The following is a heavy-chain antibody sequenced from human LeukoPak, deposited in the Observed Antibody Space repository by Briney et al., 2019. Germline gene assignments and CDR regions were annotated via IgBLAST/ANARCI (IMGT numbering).Heavy chain of an antibody. V-gene: IGHV4-34*01. J-gene: IGHJ5*02. CDR1: GGSFSGYY. Sequence: SETLSLTCAVYGGSFSGYYWSWIRQPPGKGLEWIGEINHSGSTNYSPSLKSRVTISVDTSKNQFSLKLSSVTAADTAVYYCARERKWRGPNWFAPWGQGTLVTVSS. CDR2: INHSGST. D-gene: IGHD2-8*01. CDR3: ARERKWRGPNWFAP.